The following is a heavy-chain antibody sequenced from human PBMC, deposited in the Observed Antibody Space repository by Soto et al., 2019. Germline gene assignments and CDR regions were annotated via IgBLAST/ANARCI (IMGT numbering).Heavy chain of an antibody. CDR1: GYTFTGYY. J-gene: IGHJ5*02. V-gene: IGHV1-2*02. CDR2: INSNSGGT. Sequence: ASVKVSGKASGYTFTGYYMHWVRQAPGQGLEWMGWINSNSGGTNYAQKFQGRVTMTRDTSISTAYMELTRLTSDDTAVYYCARPYCSSSGCHGWFDPWGQGTLVTVSS. D-gene: IGHD2-2*01. CDR3: ARPYCSSSGCHGWFDP.